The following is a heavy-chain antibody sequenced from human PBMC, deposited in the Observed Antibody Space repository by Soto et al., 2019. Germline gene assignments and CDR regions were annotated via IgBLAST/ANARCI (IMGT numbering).Heavy chain of an antibody. CDR1: GFTFSSYA. J-gene: IGHJ4*02. CDR2: ISYDGSNK. CDR3: ARTTPYYYDSSGYYEDY. Sequence: QVQLVESGGGVVQPGRSLRLSCAASGFTFSSYAMHWVRQAPGKGLEWVAVISYDGSNKYYADYVKGRFTISRDNSKNALYLQMNSLRAEDTAVYYCARTTPYYYDSSGYYEDYWGQGTLVTVSS. D-gene: IGHD3-22*01. V-gene: IGHV3-30-3*01.